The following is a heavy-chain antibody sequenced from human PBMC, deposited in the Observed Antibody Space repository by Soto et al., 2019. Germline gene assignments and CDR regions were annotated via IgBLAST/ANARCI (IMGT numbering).Heavy chain of an antibody. D-gene: IGHD5-18*01. CDR1: GGTFSKDA. J-gene: IGHJ6*02. Sequence: QVQLVQSGAEVKKPGSSVTVSCKTSGGTFSKDALNWVRQAPGQGLEWMGLIIPVFGSPIYAQKFQGRIRITADETTSTAFMDLSSLRSEDTAVYYCTRVLGYTFEPGKTRYYAMDVWGQGTTVSVSS. CDR2: IIPVFGSP. CDR3: TRVLGYTFEPGKTRYYAMDV. V-gene: IGHV1-69*01.